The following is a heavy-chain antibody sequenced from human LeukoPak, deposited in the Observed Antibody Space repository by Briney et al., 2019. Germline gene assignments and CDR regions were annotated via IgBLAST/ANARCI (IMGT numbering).Heavy chain of an antibody. J-gene: IGHJ4*02. CDR2: IHHSGST. CDR3: ARSRGWLQSHPLGY. D-gene: IGHD5-24*01. Sequence: SETLSLTCAVYGGSFSGYYWSWIRQPPGKGLEWIGEIHHSGSTNYNPSLKSRVTISVDTSKNQFSLKLSSVTAADTAMYYCARSRGWLQSHPLGYWGQGTLVTVSS. V-gene: IGHV4-34*01. CDR1: GGSFSGYY.